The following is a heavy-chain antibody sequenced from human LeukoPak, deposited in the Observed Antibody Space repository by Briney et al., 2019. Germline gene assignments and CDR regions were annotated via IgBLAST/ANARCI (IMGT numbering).Heavy chain of an antibody. CDR1: GFTFSSYW. Sequence: PGGSLRLSCAASGFTFSSYWMNWVRQAPGKGLVWVSRIASDGSSTTYADSVKGRFTISRDNSKNTLYLQMNSLRAEDTAVYYCAKTPAGARGSYRDYWGQGTLVTVSS. CDR3: AKTPAGARGSYRDY. CDR2: IASDGSST. J-gene: IGHJ4*02. D-gene: IGHD1-26*01. V-gene: IGHV3-74*01.